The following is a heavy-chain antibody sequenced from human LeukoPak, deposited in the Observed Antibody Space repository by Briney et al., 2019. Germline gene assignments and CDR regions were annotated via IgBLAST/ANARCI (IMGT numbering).Heavy chain of an antibody. V-gene: IGHV3-23*01. CDR3: ANQPTVVTPNADY. D-gene: IGHD4-23*01. CDR1: GFTFSSYA. CDR2: ISGSGGST. Sequence: GGSLRLSCAASGFTFSSYAMSWVRQAPGKGLELVSAISGSGGSTYYADSVKGRFTISRDNSKNTLYLQMNSLRAEDTAVYYCANQPTVVTPNADYWGQGTLVTVSS. J-gene: IGHJ4*02.